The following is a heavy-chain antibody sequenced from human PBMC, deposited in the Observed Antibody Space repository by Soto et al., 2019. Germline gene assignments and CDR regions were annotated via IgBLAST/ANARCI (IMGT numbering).Heavy chain of an antibody. V-gene: IGHV1-69*06. Sequence: VKGSCKACGGAFSSYPISWVRKTSGQGLEWMGGIIPIFGTANYAQKFQGRVTITADKSTSTAYMELSSLRSEDTAVYYCASSITIFGVVTPYYYGMDVWGQGTTVTVSS. CDR3: ASSITIFGVVTPYYYGMDV. D-gene: IGHD3-3*01. CDR1: GGAFSSYP. CDR2: IIPIFGTA. J-gene: IGHJ6*02.